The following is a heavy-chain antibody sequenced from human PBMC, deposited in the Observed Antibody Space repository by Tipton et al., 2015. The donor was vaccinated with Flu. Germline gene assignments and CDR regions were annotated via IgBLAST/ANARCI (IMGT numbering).Heavy chain of an antibody. D-gene: IGHD3-22*01. CDR3: ALPSQTYYYDSSGYYPLDY. J-gene: IGHJ4*02. CDR1: GYTFTSYY. Sequence: QLVQSGAEVKKPGASVKVSCKASGYTFTSYYMHWVRQAPGQGLEWMEIINPSGGSTSYAQKFQGRVTMTRDTSTSTVYMELSSLRSEDTAVYYCALPSQTYYYDSSGYYPLDYWGQGTLVTVSS. CDR2: INPSGGST. V-gene: IGHV1-46*03.